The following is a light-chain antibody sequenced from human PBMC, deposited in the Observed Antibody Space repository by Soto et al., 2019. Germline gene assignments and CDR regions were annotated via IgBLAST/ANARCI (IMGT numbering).Light chain of an antibody. J-gene: IGLJ2*01. CDR1: SSDVGGYNY. V-gene: IGLV2-14*01. Sequence: QSALTQPASVSGSPGQSSTISCTGTSSDVGGYNYVSWYQQHPCKAPKLMIYDVSNRPSGVSNRFSGSKSGNTASLTISGLQAEDEADYYCSSYTSSSTPVVFGGGTKLTVL. CDR2: DVS. CDR3: SSYTSSSTPVV.